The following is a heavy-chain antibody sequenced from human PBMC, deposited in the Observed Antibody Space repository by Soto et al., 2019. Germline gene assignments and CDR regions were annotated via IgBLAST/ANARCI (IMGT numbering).Heavy chain of an antibody. V-gene: IGHV4-34*01. D-gene: IGHD6-13*01. CDR3: ARGLTAAGDYYYYYMDV. CDR1: GGSFSGYY. Sequence: QVQLQQWGAGLLKPSETLSLTCAVYGGSFSGYYCSWIRQPPGKGLEWIGEINHSGRTNYNPSLKSRVTISVDTSKNQFSLKLSSVTAADTAVYYCARGLTAAGDYYYYYMDVWGKGTTVTVSS. CDR2: INHSGRT. J-gene: IGHJ6*03.